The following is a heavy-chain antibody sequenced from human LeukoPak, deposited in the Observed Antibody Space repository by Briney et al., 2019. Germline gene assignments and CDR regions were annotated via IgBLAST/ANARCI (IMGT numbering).Heavy chain of an antibody. Sequence: PSETLSLACTVSGGSLEGLYWSWIRQSPEKGLEWIGNVFHTGVTSYNLSLKSRVTISVDTSRNQFSLTMTSMTAADTAIYYCTRGGGSGYYFGIPRYYFDAWGQGVLVTVSS. V-gene: IGHV4-59*11. D-gene: IGHD3-22*01. CDR3: TRGGGSGYYFGIPRYYFDA. J-gene: IGHJ4*02. CDR2: VFHTGVT. CDR1: GGSLEGLY.